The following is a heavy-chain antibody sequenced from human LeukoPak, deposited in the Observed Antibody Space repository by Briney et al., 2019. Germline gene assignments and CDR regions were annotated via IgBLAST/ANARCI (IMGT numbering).Heavy chain of an antibody. D-gene: IGHD1-20*01. J-gene: IGHJ6*02. CDR3: ARGKPVTGTPDYYSYGMDV. CDR2: IYSGGST. CDR1: GFTVSSNY. Sequence: GGSLRLSCEASGFTVSSNYMSWVRQAPGKGLEWVSVIYSGGSTYYADSVKGRFTISRDNSKNTLYLQMNSLRAEDTAVYYCARGKPVTGTPDYYSYGMDVWGQGTMVTVSS. V-gene: IGHV3-53*01.